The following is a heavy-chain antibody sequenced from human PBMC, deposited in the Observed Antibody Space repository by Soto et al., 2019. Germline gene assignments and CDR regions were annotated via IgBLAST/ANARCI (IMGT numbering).Heavy chain of an antibody. J-gene: IGHJ4*02. Sequence: ASVKVSCKVSGYTLTELSMHCVLQAPGEGLDWMGGFDPEDGETIYAQKFQGRVTMAEDTSTDTAYMELSSLRSEDTAVYYCATERGLGGFDYWGQGTLVTVSS. D-gene: IGHD6-19*01. CDR1: GYTLTELS. CDR3: ATERGLGGFDY. CDR2: FDPEDGET. V-gene: IGHV1-24*01.